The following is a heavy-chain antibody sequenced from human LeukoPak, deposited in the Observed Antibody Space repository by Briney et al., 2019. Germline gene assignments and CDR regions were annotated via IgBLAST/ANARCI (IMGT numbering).Heavy chain of an antibody. D-gene: IGHD5-18*01. V-gene: IGHV4-59*01. J-gene: IGHJ6*03. CDR3: ARVFGYEYYYMDV. CDR2: IYYSGSP. CDR1: GGSINNYY. Sequence: SETLSLTCTVSGGSINNYYWNWIRQPPGKGLEWIGYIYYSGSPDYNPSLKSRVTISKDTSKNQFSLKLNSVTAADTAVYYCARVFGYEYYYMDVWGKGTTVTDSS.